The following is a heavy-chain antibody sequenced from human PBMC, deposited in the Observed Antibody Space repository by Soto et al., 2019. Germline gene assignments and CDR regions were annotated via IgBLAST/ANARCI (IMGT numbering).Heavy chain of an antibody. CDR1: GYTFTGYA. D-gene: IGHD6-19*01. CDR3: ARAVAVAADFDY. CDR2: INAGNGNT. V-gene: IGHV1-3*01. J-gene: IGHJ4*02. Sequence: ASVKVSCKASGYTFTGYAMHWVRQAPGQRLEWMGWINAGNGNTKYSQKFQGRVTITRDTSASTAYMELSSLRSEDTAVYYCARAVAVAADFDYWGQGTLVPVSS.